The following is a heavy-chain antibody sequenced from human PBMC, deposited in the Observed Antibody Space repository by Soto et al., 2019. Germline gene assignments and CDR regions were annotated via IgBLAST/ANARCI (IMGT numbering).Heavy chain of an antibody. D-gene: IGHD5-18*01. CDR3: ARGGYSYAGYYYYGMDV. J-gene: IGHJ6*02. CDR1: GYTFTSYA. V-gene: IGHV1-3*05. Sequence: QVQLVQSGAEEKKPGASVKVSCKASGYTFTSYAMHWVRQAPGQRLEWMGWINAGNGNTKYSQKFQGRVTITRDTSASTAYMELSSLRSEDTAVYYCARGGYSYAGYYYYGMDVWGQGTTVTVSS. CDR2: INAGNGNT.